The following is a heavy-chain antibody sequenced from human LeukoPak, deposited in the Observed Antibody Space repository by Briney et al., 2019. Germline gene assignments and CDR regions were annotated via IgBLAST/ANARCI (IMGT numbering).Heavy chain of an antibody. V-gene: IGHV3-48*03. D-gene: IGHD3-9*01. J-gene: IGHJ4*02. CDR1: GFTFCGYP. CDR2: ISGNSGSI. CDR3: ARVVDMMTGADY. Sequence: GVSLRLSCAASGFTFCGYPMNWQRQPPGKELEALAYISGNSGSIHYADSVKGRFTVSRDNAKNSLYLKMNSLKAEDTAVYYCARVVDMMTGADYWGQGTLVTVSS.